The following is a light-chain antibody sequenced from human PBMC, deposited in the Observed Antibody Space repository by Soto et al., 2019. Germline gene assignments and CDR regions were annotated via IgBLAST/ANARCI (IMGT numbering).Light chain of an antibody. V-gene: IGLV1-44*01. J-gene: IGLJ3*02. CDR1: SSNIGRYA. CDR3: AGWDDSLNGWV. CDR2: SNI. Sequence: QSVLTQPPSASGTPGQRVTISCSGSSSNIGRYAINWYQQLPGAAPQVVIFSNINRPSGVPDRFSGSKSGTSASLAISGLQSEDEADYYCAGWDDSLNGWVFGGGTKVTVL.